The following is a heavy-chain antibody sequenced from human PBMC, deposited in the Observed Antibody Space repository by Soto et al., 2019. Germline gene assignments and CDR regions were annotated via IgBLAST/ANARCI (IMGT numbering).Heavy chain of an antibody. D-gene: IGHD3-10*01. Sequence: PGGSLRLSCAASGFTFSNAWMNWVRQAPGKGLEWVGRIKSKTDGGTTDYAAPVKGRFTISRDDSKNTLYLQMNSLKTEDTAVYYCTTDHYYGSGAFDIWGQGTMVTVSS. V-gene: IGHV3-15*07. J-gene: IGHJ3*02. CDR2: IKSKTDGGTT. CDR3: TTDHYYGSGAFDI. CDR1: GFTFSNAW.